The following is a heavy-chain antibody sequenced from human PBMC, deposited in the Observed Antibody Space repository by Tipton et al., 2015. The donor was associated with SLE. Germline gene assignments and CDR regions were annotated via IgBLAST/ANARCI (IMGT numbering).Heavy chain of an antibody. Sequence: SLRLSCAASGFTFSSYAMSWVRQAPGKGLEWVSAISGSGGSTYHADSVKGRFTISRDNSKNTLYLQMNSLRAEDTAVYYCAKFSGAAIATHAFDIWGQGTMVTVSS. J-gene: IGHJ3*02. CDR2: ISGSGGST. CDR3: AKFSGAAIATHAFDI. V-gene: IGHV3-23*01. CDR1: GFTFSSYA. D-gene: IGHD1-26*01.